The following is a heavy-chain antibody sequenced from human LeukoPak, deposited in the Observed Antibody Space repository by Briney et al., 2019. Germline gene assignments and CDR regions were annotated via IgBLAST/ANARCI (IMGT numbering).Heavy chain of an antibody. CDR1: GYSFTSYG. D-gene: IGHD2-21*01. CDR3: ARARQFIVVVNKNYYGMDV. V-gene: IGHV1-18*01. J-gene: IGHJ6*02. CDR2: ISAYNGNT. Sequence: GASVKVSCKASGYSFTSYGISWVRQAPGQGLEWMGWISAYNGNTYYAQKFQGRVTMTTDTSTSTAYMELRSLTSDDTAVFYCARARQFIVVVNKNYYGMDVWGQGTTVTVPS.